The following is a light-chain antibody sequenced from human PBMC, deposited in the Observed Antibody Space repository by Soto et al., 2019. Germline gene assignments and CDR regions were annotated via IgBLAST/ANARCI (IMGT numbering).Light chain of an antibody. J-gene: IGKJ4*01. CDR3: QQRSSWPRLT. V-gene: IGKV3-11*01. CDR1: QSVSRY. CDR2: DAS. Sequence: EIVLTQSPATLSLSPGERATLSCRASQSVSRYLAWYQQTPGQAPRLLIYDASNRATGIPARFSGSGSGTDFTHTISSLEPEDFAVYYCQQRSSWPRLTFGGGTKVEI.